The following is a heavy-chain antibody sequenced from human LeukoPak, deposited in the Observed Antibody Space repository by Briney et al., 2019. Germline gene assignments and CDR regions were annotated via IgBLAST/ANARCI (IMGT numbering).Heavy chain of an antibody. Sequence: ASVKVSCKASGYTFTGYYMHWVRQAPGQGLEWMGWINPDSGGTKYAQKFQGRVTMTRDTSISTAYMDLSRLRSDDTAVYYCAREYTAMVNGCDYWGQGTLVTVSS. D-gene: IGHD5-18*01. J-gene: IGHJ4*02. CDR3: AREYTAMVNGCDY. CDR1: GYTFTGYY. V-gene: IGHV1-2*02. CDR2: INPDSGGT.